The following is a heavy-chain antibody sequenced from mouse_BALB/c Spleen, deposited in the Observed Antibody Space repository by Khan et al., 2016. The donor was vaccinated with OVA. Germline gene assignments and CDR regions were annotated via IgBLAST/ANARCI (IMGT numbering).Heavy chain of an antibody. CDR2: ISSTGST. CDR3: ARSLYYSDSYAMDY. D-gene: IGHD2-13*01. J-gene: IGHJ4*01. CDR1: GYSITSDFA. Sequence: EVQLQESGPGLVKPSQSLSLTCTVTGYSITSDFAWNWIRQFPGNKLEWMGYISSTGSTSYSPSLQSRISITRDTSKNQFFLHLSSVTTEDTATYYCARSLYYSDSYAMDYWGQGTSVTVSS. V-gene: IGHV3-2*02.